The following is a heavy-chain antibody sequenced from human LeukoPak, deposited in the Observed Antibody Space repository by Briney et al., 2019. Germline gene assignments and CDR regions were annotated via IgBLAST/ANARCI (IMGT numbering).Heavy chain of an antibody. CDR3: ARVAYNYGSGGPRYMDV. J-gene: IGHJ6*03. D-gene: IGHD3-10*01. CDR1: GFTFSSYW. Sequence: GGSLRLSCAASGFTFSSYWMSWVRQAPGKGLEWVSSISSSSSYIYYADSVKGRFTISRDNAKNSLYLQMNSLRAEDTAVYYCARVAYNYGSGGPRYMDVWGKGTTVTVSS. CDR2: ISSSSSYI. V-gene: IGHV3-21*01.